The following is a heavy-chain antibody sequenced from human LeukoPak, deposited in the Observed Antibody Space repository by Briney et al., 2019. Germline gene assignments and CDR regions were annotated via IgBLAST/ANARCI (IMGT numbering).Heavy chain of an antibody. CDR1: GFTFSSYS. Sequence: GGSLRLSCAASGFTFSSYSMNWVRQAPGKGLECVSSISSSSSYIYYADSVKGRFTISRDNAKNSLYLQMNSLRAEDTAVYYCARNTAMVNLVDYWGQGTLVTVSS. D-gene: IGHD5-18*01. CDR2: ISSSSSYI. V-gene: IGHV3-21*01. CDR3: ARNTAMVNLVDY. J-gene: IGHJ4*02.